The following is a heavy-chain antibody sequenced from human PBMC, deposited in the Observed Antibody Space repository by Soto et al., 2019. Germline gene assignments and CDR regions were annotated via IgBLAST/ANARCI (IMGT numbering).Heavy chain of an antibody. CDR1: GFTFSDYC. D-gene: IGHD3-10*01. J-gene: IGHJ5*02. CDR3: ARTIMAFREVIAAQWLDL. V-gene: IGHV3-21*06. CDR2: ISSGGNFI. Sequence: WGSLRLSCVVSGFTFSDYCMNWFRQAPGRGLEWVASISSGGNFIYYADSVRGRFTISRDNAENSLYLQMNSLRVEDTATYYYARTIMAFREVIAAQWLDLWGQLTQVSVSS.